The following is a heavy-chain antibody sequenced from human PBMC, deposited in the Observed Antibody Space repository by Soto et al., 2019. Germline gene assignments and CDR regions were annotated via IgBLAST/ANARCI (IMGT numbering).Heavy chain of an antibody. CDR3: ARDQSGSYYEGDY. V-gene: IGHV1-69*13. D-gene: IGHD1-26*01. CDR1: GGTFSSYA. CDR2: IIPIFGTA. J-gene: IGHJ4*02. Sequence: SVNVSCKASGGTFSSYAISWVRQAPGQGLEWMGGIIPIFGTANYAQKFQGRVTITADESTSTAYMELSSLRSEDTAVYYCARDQSGSYYEGDYWGQGTLVTVSS.